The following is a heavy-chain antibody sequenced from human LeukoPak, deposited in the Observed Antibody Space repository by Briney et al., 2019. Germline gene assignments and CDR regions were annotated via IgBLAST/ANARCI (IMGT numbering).Heavy chain of an antibody. CDR1: GGSFSGYY. J-gene: IGHJ6*02. CDR2: INHSGST. Sequence: PSETLSLTCAVYGGSFSGYYWSWIRQPPGKGLEWIGEINHSGSTNYNPSLKSRVTISVDTSKNQFSLKLSSVTAADTAVYYCARDKHQLLYSQAQYYYYYGMDVWGQGTTVTVSS. CDR3: ARDKHQLLYSQAQYYYYYGMDV. V-gene: IGHV4-34*01. D-gene: IGHD2-2*02.